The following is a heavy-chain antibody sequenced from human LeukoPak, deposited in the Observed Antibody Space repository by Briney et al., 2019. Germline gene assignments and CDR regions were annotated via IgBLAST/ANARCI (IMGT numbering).Heavy chain of an antibody. CDR2: IYYSGSA. V-gene: IGHV4-31*03. J-gene: IGHJ3*02. CDR1: SGSISSGGYF. CDR3: ARLYCSGTSCSYGGAFDI. D-gene: IGHD2-2*01. Sequence: SQTLSLTCTVSSGSISSGGYFWSWIRQYPGKGLEWIGYIYYSGSAYQNPSLQSRVTISVDTTTNQFSLKLNSVTAADTAVYYCARLYCSGTSCSYGGAFDIWGQGTMVTVSS.